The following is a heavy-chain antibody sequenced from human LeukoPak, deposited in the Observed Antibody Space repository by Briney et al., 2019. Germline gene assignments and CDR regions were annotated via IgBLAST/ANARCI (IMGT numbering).Heavy chain of an antibody. CDR2: IYHSGNT. Sequence: SETLSLTCAVSRYSITRGYYWAWMRQPPGKGLEWIGSIYHSGNTYYNPSLKSRLTMSVDTFKNRFSLNLRSVTAADTAVYFCARAYSSTWYGGDPFDIWGQGTMVTVSS. V-gene: IGHV4-38-2*01. CDR3: ARAYSSTWYGGDPFDI. J-gene: IGHJ3*02. CDR1: RYSITRGYY. D-gene: IGHD2-2*01.